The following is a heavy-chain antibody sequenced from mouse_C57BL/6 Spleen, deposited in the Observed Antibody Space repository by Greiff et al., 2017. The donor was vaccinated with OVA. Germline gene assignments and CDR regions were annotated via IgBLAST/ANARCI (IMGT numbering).Heavy chain of an antibody. CDR2: ISDGGSYT. J-gene: IGHJ4*01. CDR1: GFTFSSYA. V-gene: IGHV5-4*01. D-gene: IGHD4-1*01. Sequence: EVNVVESGGGLVKPGGSLKLSCAASGFTFSSYAMSWVRQTPEKRLEWVATISDGGSYTYYPDNVKGRFTISRDNAKNNLYLQMSHLKSEDTAMYDCARDRGLTGAYAMDYWGQGTSVTVSS. CDR3: ARDRGLTGAYAMDY.